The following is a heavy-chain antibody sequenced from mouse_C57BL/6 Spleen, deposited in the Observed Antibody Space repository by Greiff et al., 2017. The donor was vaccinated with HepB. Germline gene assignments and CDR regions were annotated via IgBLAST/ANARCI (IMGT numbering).Heavy chain of an antibody. J-gene: IGHJ4*01. V-gene: IGHV6-3*01. D-gene: IGHD2-5*01. Sequence: EVKVEESGGGLVQPGGSMKLSCVASGFTFSNYWMNWVRQSPEKGLEWVAQIRLKSDNYATHYAESVKGRFTISRDDTKSSVYLHMNNLRAEDTVIYYCTAYYSNWSDAMDYWGQGTSVTVSS. CDR2: IRLKSDNYAT. CDR1: GFTFSNYW. CDR3: TAYYSNWSDAMDY.